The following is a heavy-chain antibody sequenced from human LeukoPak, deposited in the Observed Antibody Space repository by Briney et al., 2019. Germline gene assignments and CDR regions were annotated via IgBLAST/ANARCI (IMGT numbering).Heavy chain of an antibody. CDR3: ARDRRDSVVTLPYYEFDP. V-gene: IGHV3-30*04. Sequence: GRSLRLSCAASGFTFRSYAMHWVRQAPGKGLEWVAVISYDGSNKYYADSVKGRFTISRDNSKNTLYLQMNSLRAEDTAVYYCARDRRDSVVTLPYYEFDPWGQGTLVTVSS. CDR2: ISYDGSNK. CDR1: GFTFRSYA. J-gene: IGHJ5*02. D-gene: IGHD3-22*01.